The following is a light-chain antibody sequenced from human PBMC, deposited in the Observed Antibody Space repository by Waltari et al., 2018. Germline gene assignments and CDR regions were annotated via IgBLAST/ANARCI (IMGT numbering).Light chain of an antibody. CDR3: AAWHDSLNGPV. J-gene: IGLJ3*02. Sequence: QSVLTQPPSASGTPGQRVTISCSGSSSNIGSNTVNWYQQIPGTAPKLLIYSNNRRPSGVPDRVSGSKSGTSASLAISGLQSEDEADYYCAAWHDSLNGPVFGGGTKLTVL. CDR2: SNN. V-gene: IGLV1-44*01. CDR1: SSNIGSNT.